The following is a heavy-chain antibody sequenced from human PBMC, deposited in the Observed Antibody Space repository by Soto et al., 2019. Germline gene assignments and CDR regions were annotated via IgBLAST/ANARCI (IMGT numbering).Heavy chain of an antibody. D-gene: IGHD3-22*01. V-gene: IGHV1-3*01. CDR2: INAGNGNT. Sequence: ASVKVSCKASGYTFTSYAMHWVRQAPGQRLEWMGWINAGNGNTKYSQKFQGRVTITRDTSASTAYMELSSLRSEDTAVYYCAREVSMIVVVTTDDYFDYWGLGTLVTVSS. CDR3: AREVSMIVVVTTDDYFDY. J-gene: IGHJ4*02. CDR1: GYTFTSYA.